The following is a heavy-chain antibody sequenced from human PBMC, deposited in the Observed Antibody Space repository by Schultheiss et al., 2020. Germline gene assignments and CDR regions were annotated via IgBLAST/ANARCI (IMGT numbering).Heavy chain of an antibody. J-gene: IGHJ6*02. D-gene: IGHD3-9*01. CDR3: AKDLLRYFGSYYYYYGMDV. CDR1: GFTFSSYS. V-gene: IGHV3-30*18. CDR2: ISYDGSNK. Sequence: GGSLRLSCAASGFTFSSYSMNWVRQAPGKGLEWVAVISYDGSNKYYADSVKGRFTISRDNSKNTLYLQMNSLRAEDTAVYYCAKDLLRYFGSYYYYYGMDVWGQGTTVTVSS.